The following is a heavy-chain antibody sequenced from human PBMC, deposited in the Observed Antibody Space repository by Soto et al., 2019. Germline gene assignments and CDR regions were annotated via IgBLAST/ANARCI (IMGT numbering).Heavy chain of an antibody. CDR1: GYTFSAYY. V-gene: IGHV1-2*02. D-gene: IGHD3-10*01. CDR2: INPKFGDT. CDR3: ARNMDYYYGPGSGNGHGV. J-gene: IGHJ6*02. Sequence: QVQLVQSGAEVKEPGDSVRVSCEASGYTFSAYYIHWVRQAPGQGLEWMGWINPKFGDTTYAQDFQGRVTMTRDMSISTVYMELSRLTSDDTAIYYCARNMDYYYGPGSGNGHGVWGQGTTATVFS.